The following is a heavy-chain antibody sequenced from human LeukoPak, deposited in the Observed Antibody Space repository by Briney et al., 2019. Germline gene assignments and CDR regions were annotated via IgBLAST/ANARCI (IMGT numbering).Heavy chain of an antibody. V-gene: IGHV3-30-3*01. CDR2: ISYDGSNK. CDR3: TTDLGDY. Sequence: GGSLRLSCAASGFTFSSCAMHWVRQAPGKGLEWVAVISYDGSNKYYADSVRGRFTISRDDSKNTLYLQMNSLKTEDTAVYYCTTDLGDYWGQGTLVTVSS. CDR1: GFTFSSCA. J-gene: IGHJ4*02.